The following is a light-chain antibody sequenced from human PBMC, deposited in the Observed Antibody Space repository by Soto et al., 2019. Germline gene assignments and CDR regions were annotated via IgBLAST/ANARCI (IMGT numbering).Light chain of an antibody. CDR1: SSNIGNNY. CDR2: DNN. CDR3: GTWDSTLSAAV. J-gene: IGLJ7*01. V-gene: IGLV1-51*01. Sequence: QPVLTQPPSVSAAPGQKVTISCSGSSSNIGNNYVSWYQQLPGTAPKLLIYDNNKRPSGIPDRISGSKSGTSATLGITGLQTGDAADYYCGTWDSTLSAAVFGGGTQLTVL.